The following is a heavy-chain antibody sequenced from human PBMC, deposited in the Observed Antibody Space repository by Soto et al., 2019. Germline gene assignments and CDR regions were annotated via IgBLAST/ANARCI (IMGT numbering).Heavy chain of an antibody. D-gene: IGHD1-26*01. CDR3: ARVYSGSYSDS. V-gene: IGHV4-4*02. CDR2: IFHSGST. J-gene: IGHJ4*02. CDR1: GGSIRSNNW. Sequence: QVQLQESGPGLVKPSGTLSLTCAVSGGSIRSNNWWSWVRQPPGKGREWIGEIFHSGSTNYNPSLKTRGTISVDKSKNQFSLKLSSVTAADTAVYYCARVYSGSYSDSWGQGTLVTVSS.